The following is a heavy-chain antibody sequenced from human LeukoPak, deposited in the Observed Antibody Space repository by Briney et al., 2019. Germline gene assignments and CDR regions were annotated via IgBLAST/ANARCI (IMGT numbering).Heavy chain of an antibody. D-gene: IGHD3-22*01. Sequence: GASVKVSCKASGGTFSSYAISWVRQAPGQGLEWMGRIIPILGIANYAQKFQGRVTITADKSTSTAYMELSSLRSEDTAVYYCAREKGDSSGYYGISYWGQGTLVTVSS. V-gene: IGHV1-69*04. CDR2: IIPILGIA. J-gene: IGHJ4*02. CDR3: AREKGDSSGYYGISY. CDR1: GGTFSSYA.